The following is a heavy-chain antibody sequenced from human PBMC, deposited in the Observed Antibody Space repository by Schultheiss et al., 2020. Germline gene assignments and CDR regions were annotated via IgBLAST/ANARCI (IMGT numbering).Heavy chain of an antibody. CDR1: AGSVSSGTYY. CDR3: ARGGTGGDYFDL. J-gene: IGHJ2*01. CDR2: IYYSGST. D-gene: IGHD2-21*02. Sequence: SETLSLSCTVSAGSVSSGTYYWSWIRQPPGKGLEWIGYIYYSGSTNYNPSLKSRVTISVDTSKNQFSLKLTSVTAADTAVYYCARGGTGGDYFDLWGRGTLVTVSS. V-gene: IGHV4-61*01.